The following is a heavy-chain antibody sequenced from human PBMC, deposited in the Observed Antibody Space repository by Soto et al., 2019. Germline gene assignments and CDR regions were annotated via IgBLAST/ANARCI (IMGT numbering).Heavy chain of an antibody. J-gene: IGHJ4*02. CDR2: ISGSGGST. V-gene: IGHV3-23*01. CDR1: GFTFSSYA. D-gene: IGHD4-17*01. Sequence: GGSLRLSCAASGFTFSSYAMSWVRQAPGKGLEWVSAISGSGGSTYYADSVKGRFTISRDNSKNTLYLQMNSLRAEDTAVYYCAKNGAPMTTVVTLIDYWGQGTLVTVSS. CDR3: AKNGAPMTTVVTLIDY.